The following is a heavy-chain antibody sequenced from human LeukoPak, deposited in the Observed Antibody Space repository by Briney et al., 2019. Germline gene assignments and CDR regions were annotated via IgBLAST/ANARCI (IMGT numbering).Heavy chain of an antibody. D-gene: IGHD1-26*01. CDR2: ISTSSGFI. CDR1: GFTFSKYA. CDR3: ARDKAGGSYSGPFDY. Sequence: PGGSLRLSCAASGFTFSKYAMNWVRQGPGKGLEWVSSISTSSGFIYYADSMKRRFTISRDSAKNSLYLQMNSLRAEDTAVYYCARDKAGGSYSGPFDYWGQGTLVTVSS. V-gene: IGHV3-21*01. J-gene: IGHJ4*02.